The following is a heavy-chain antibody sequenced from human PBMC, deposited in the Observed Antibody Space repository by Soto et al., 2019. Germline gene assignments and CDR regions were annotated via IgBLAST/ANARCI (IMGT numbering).Heavy chain of an antibody. J-gene: IGHJ3*02. V-gene: IGHV3-15*01. Sequence: GGSLRLSCAASGFTFSNAWMSWVRQAPGKGLEWVGRIKSKTDGGTTDYAAPVKGRLTISRDDSKKTLYLQMNSLKTEDTAVYYCTTDWLSYGRDDFDIWGQGTMVTVSS. D-gene: IGHD3-16*01. CDR1: GFTFSNAW. CDR3: TTDWLSYGRDDFDI. CDR2: IKSKTDGGTT.